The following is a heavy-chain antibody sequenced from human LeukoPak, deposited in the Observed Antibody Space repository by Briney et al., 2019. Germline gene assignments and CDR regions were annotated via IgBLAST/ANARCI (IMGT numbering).Heavy chain of an antibody. J-gene: IGHJ4*02. D-gene: IGHD2-15*01. V-gene: IGHV5-51*01. CDR1: GYSFTSYW. CDR2: IYPGDSDT. CDR3: ARSPPSSGGGSDFSDY. Sequence: GESLKISCKGSGYSFTSYWIGWVRQMPGKGLEWMGIIYPGDSDTRYSPSFQGQVTISADKSISTAYLQWSSLKASDTAMYYCARSPPSSGGGSDFSDYWGQGTLVTVSS.